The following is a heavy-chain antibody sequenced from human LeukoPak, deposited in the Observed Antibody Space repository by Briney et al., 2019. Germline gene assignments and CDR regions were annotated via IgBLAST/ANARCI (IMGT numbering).Heavy chain of an antibody. V-gene: IGHV4-59*01. Sequence: PSETLSLTCTVSGGSISSYYWSWIRQPPGKGLEWIGYIYHSGTNNYNPSLKSRVTISVDTSKNQFPLKLSSVTAADTAVYYCASSPEYYHDSSGYYLYYYYYMDVWGKGTTVTVSS. J-gene: IGHJ6*03. CDR1: GGSISSYY. CDR3: ASSPEYYHDSSGYYLYYYYYMDV. CDR2: IYHSGTN. D-gene: IGHD3-22*01.